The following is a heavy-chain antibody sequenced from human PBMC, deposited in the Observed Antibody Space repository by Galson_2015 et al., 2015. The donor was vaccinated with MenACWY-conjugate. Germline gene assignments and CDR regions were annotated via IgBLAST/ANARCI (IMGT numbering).Heavy chain of an antibody. CDR2: ISTRSST. Sequence: SLRLSCAASGFTFSDYYMSWVRQAPGKGLECVSYISTRSSTNYADSVQGRFTISRDNAKNSVYLQMDSLRAEDTAVYYCASEDYYYDSSSRRKLSMDYWGQGTLVTVSS. CDR1: GFTFSDYY. D-gene: IGHD3-22*01. J-gene: IGHJ4*02. V-gene: IGHV3-11*05. CDR3: ASEDYYYDSSSRRKLSMDY.